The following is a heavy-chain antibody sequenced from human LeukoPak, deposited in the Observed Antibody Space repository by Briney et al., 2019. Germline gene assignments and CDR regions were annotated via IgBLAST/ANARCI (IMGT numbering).Heavy chain of an antibody. V-gene: IGHV1-69*01. CDR1: GGTFSSYA. J-gene: IGHJ4*02. D-gene: IGHD5-18*01. Sequence: GSSVKVSCKASGGTFSSYAISWVRQAPGQGLEWMGGIIPIFGTANYAQKFHGRVTITADESTSTAYMKLSDLRSEDTAVYYCARDRGWAGYTYGFYYGRQGPLVTASS. CDR2: IIPIFGTA. CDR3: ARDRGWAGYTYGFYY.